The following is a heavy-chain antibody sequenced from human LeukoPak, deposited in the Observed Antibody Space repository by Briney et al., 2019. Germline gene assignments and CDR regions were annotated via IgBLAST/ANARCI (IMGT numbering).Heavy chain of an antibody. V-gene: IGHV3-21*01. J-gene: IGHJ6*03. D-gene: IGHD2-2*01. CDR3: ARINQLLQAQTVYYYYYMDV. CDR1: GFTFSSYS. CDR2: ISTSSNYI. Sequence: GGSLRLSCAASGFTFSSYSMNWVRQAPGKGLEWVSSISTSSNYIYYAYSVKGRFTISRDNAKNSLYLQMNSLRAEDTAVYYCARINQLLQAQTVYYYYYMDVWGKGTTVTVSS.